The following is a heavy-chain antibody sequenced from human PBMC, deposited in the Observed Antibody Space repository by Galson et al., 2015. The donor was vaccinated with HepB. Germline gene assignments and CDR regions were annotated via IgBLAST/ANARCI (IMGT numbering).Heavy chain of an antibody. D-gene: IGHD2-2*01. CDR3: AAGEKVVPGGY. CDR1: GFTFSDFG. J-gene: IGHJ4*02. V-gene: IGHV3-30*02. CDR2: VRYDGSGI. Sequence: SLRLSCAASGFTFSDFGMHWVRQPPGKGLEWVAFVRYDGSGIYHAESVKGRFTISRDNSKNTVYLQMNSLRPEDTAVYSCAAGEKVVPGGYWGQGTLVIVSP.